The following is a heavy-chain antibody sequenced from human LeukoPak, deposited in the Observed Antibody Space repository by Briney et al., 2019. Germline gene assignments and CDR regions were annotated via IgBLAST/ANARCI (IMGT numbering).Heavy chain of an antibody. V-gene: IGHV4-38-2*02. CDR2: IYHSGGT. Sequence: PSETLSLTCTVSGYSISSGYYWGWIRQPPGKGLEWIASIYHSGGTYYNPSLKSRVTISVDTSKNQFSLKLSSVTAADTAVYYCARAQYCGADCYYYFDYWGQGTLVTVSS. CDR3: ARAQYCGADCYYYFDY. J-gene: IGHJ4*02. CDR1: GYSISSGYY. D-gene: IGHD2-21*02.